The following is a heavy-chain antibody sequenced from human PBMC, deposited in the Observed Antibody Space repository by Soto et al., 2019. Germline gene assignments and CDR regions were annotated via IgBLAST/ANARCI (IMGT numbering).Heavy chain of an antibody. J-gene: IGHJ4*02. Sequence: QVQLVESGGGVVQPGRSLRLSCAASGFTFSSYAMHWVRQAPGKGPEWVAVISYDGSNKYYADSVKGRFTISRDNSKNTLYLQMNSLRAEDTAVYYCARNYVLLWFGEFAFDYWGQGTLVTVSS. CDR3: ARNYVLLWFGEFAFDY. V-gene: IGHV3-30-3*01. D-gene: IGHD3-10*01. CDR1: GFTFSSYA. CDR2: ISYDGSNK.